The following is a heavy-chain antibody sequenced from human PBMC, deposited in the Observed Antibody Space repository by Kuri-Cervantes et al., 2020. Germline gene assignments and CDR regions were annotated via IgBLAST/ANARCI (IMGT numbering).Heavy chain of an antibody. D-gene: IGHD5-18*01. CDR1: GGSISSYY. CDR3: ARVTAMVEHGRKYYYYGMDV. V-gene: IGHV4-59*12. CDR2: IYHSGST. Sequence: SETLSLTCTVSGGSISSYYWSWIRQPPGKGLEWIGYIYHSGSTYYNPSLKSRVTVSVDRSKNQFSLKLSSVTAADTAVYYCARVTAMVEHGRKYYYYGMDVWGQGTTVTVSS. J-gene: IGHJ6*02.